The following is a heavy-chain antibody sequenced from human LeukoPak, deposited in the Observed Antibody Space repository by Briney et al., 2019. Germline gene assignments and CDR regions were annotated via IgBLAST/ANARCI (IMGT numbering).Heavy chain of an antibody. J-gene: IGHJ6*04. Sequence: GGSLRLSCAASGFTFSSYAMSWVRQAPGKGLEWVSAISGSGGSTYYADSVKGRFTISRDNSKNTLYLQMNSLRAGDTAVYYCAKDWGDITMVRGVINGMDVWGKGTTVTVSS. CDR3: AKDWGDITMVRGVINGMDV. CDR1: GFTFSSYA. CDR2: ISGSGGST. V-gene: IGHV3-23*01. D-gene: IGHD3-10*01.